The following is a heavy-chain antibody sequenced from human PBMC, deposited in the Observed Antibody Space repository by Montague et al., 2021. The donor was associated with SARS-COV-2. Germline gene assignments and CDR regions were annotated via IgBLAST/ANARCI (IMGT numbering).Heavy chain of an antibody. J-gene: IGHJ6*02. D-gene: IGHD3-10*01. Sequence: SETLSLTCTVSGGSVSSATYCWSWIRQPPGKGLEWIGYINYSGSTSYNTSLKSRVTISVDMSKNQFSLKLNSVTAADTAVYYCASSGGYYYYYQGVDVWGQGTPVTVSS. V-gene: IGHV4-61*01. CDR2: INYSGST. CDR1: GGSVSSATYC. CDR3: ASSGGYYYYYQGVDV.